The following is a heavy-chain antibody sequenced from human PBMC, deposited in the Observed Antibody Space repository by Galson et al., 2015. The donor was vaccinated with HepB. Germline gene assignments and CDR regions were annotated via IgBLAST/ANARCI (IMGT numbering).Heavy chain of an antibody. J-gene: IGHJ4*02. Sequence: SLRLSCAASGFTFSSYAMSWVRQAPGKGLEWVSAISGSGGSTYYADSVKGRFTISRDNSKNTLYLQMNSLRAEDTAVYYCAKFGIYGDWGYYFDYWGQGTLVTVSS. D-gene: IGHD4-17*01. CDR3: AKFGIYGDWGYYFDY. V-gene: IGHV3-23*01. CDR1: GFTFSSYA. CDR2: ISGSGGST.